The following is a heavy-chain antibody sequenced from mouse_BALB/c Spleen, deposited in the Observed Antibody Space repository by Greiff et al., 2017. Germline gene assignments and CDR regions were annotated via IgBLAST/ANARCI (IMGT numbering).Heavy chain of an antibody. J-gene: IGHJ4*01. Sequence: EVQRVESGGGLVQPGGSLRLSCATSGFTFTDYYMSWVRQPPGKALEWLGFIRNKANGYTTEYSASVKGRFTISRDNSQSILYLQMNTLRAEDSATYYCARGTYGNYDYYAMDYWGQGTSVTVSS. V-gene: IGHV7-3*02. CDR3: ARGTYGNYDYYAMDY. D-gene: IGHD2-10*02. CDR2: IRNKANGYTT. CDR1: GFTFTDYY.